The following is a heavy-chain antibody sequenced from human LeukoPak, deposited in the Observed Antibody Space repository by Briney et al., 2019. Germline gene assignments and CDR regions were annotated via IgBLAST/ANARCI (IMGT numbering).Heavy chain of an antibody. CDR1: GFSFSSYW. CDR3: ARPAVAGLRAGGYDY. V-gene: IGHV3-74*01. CDR2: ISSDGSII. D-gene: IGHD6-19*01. Sequence: GGSLRLSCAASGFSFSSYWMHWVRQAPGKGLVWVSRISSDGSIINYAYSVKGRFTISRDNAKNTLYLQMNSLRVEDTAVYYCARPAVAGLRAGGYDYWGQGTLVTVSS. J-gene: IGHJ4*02.